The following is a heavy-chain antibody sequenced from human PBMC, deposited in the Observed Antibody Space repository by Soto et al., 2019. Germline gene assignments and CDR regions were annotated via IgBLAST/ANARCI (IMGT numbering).Heavy chain of an antibody. J-gene: IGHJ6*01. CDR2: IIGSGGSA. D-gene: IGHD3-9*01. V-gene: IGHV3-23*01. CDR3: ARHILITILGYYYGMDV. CDR1: GFTFSSYA. Sequence: EVRLLESGGGLVQPGGPLRLSCAASGFTFSSYAMSWVRQAPGKGLDWVSTIIGSGGSANYADSVQGRFTISRDSSKNTLYLQMNSLRADDTAVYSCARHILITILGYYYGMDVWGQGTTVTVSS.